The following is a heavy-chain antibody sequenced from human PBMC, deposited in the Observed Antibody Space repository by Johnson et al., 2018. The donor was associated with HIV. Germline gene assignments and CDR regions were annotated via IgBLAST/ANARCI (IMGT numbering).Heavy chain of an antibody. CDR3: AKERVTWSSRGDAFDI. Sequence: VQLVESGGGLVKPGGSLTVSCAGSGFTFSDYYVTWIRQAPGKGLEWVSAISGSGGSTYYADSVKGRFTISRDNSKNTLYLQMNSLRAEDTAVYYCAKERVTWSSRGDAFDIWGQGTMVTVSS. J-gene: IGHJ3*02. D-gene: IGHD5-18*01. V-gene: IGHV3-23*04. CDR1: GFTFSDYY. CDR2: ISGSGGST.